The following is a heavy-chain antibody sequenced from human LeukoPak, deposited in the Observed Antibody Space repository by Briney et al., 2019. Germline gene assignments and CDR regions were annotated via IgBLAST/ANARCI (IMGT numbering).Heavy chain of an antibody. V-gene: IGHV4-59*01. J-gene: IGHJ4*02. CDR1: GGSISSYY. D-gene: IGHD3-9*01. CDR2: IYYSGST. CDR3: ASRLYYDILTGSDYGAYFDY. Sequence: SETLSLTCTVSGGSISSYYWSWIRQPPGKGLEWIGYIYYSGSTNYNPSFKSRVTISVDTSKNQFSLKLSSVTAADTAVYYCASRLYYDILTGSDYGAYFDYWGQGTLVTVSS.